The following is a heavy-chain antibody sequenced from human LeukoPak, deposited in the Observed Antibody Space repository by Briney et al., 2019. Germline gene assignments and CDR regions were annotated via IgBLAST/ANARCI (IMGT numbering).Heavy chain of an antibody. J-gene: IGHJ4*02. Sequence: GGSLRLSCAASGFTFSNYAMNWVRQAPGKGLEWVAVISFDGNEKYYADSVKGRFTISTDIFKNTLYLEMNSLRADDTAMYYCARAQLEYCSTTSCYVFDSWGQGTLVTVSS. V-gene: IGHV3-30*04. CDR1: GFTFSNYA. CDR2: ISFDGNEK. CDR3: ARAQLEYCSTTSCYVFDS. D-gene: IGHD2-2*01.